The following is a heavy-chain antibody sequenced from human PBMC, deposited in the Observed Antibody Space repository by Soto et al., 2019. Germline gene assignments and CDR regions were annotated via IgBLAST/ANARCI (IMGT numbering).Heavy chain of an antibody. V-gene: IGHV1-18*01. CDR2: IRDYNGNT. J-gene: IGHJ6*02. Sequence: VQLVQSGAEVTNPGASVKVSCKASGYPFTSYGISWVRQAPGQGLEWMGWIRDYNGNTNYAQKLQGRLTMTTDTSPSTASMDLRSVRSVATAVDSCARDLPAMDVWGQGTTVTVSS. CDR1: GYPFTSYG. CDR3: ARDLPAMDV.